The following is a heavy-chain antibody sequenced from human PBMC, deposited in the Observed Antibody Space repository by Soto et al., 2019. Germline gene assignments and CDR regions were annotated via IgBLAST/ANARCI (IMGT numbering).Heavy chain of an antibody. D-gene: IGHD6-13*01. CDR2: ISSNSAYI. Sequence: GSLSLSCAASGFTFRSFTMNWVRQAPGKGLEWVSTISSNSAYIYYTDALRGRFTISRDNAKNSLHLQMNSLRAEDTAVYYCTRDASRDSSARGWFDPWGPGTLVTVSS. CDR1: GFTFRSFT. J-gene: IGHJ5*02. CDR3: TRDASRDSSARGWFDP. V-gene: IGHV3-21*01.